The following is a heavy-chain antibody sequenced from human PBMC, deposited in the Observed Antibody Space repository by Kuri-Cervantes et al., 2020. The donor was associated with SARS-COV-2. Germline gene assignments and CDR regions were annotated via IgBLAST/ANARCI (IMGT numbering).Heavy chain of an antibody. J-gene: IGHJ4*02. CDR2: ISFHGTNK. D-gene: IGHD2-21*02. Sequence: GESLKISCAASGFTFDRFGMHWVRQAPGKGLEWVAVISFHGTNKDYADSVKGRFTISRDNAKNSLYLQMNNLRAEDTAVYYCARNGRAYCGGDCSPGVDYWGQGNLVNVSS. CDR3: ARNGRAYCGGDCSPGVDY. V-gene: IGHV3-30*03. CDR1: GFTFDRFG.